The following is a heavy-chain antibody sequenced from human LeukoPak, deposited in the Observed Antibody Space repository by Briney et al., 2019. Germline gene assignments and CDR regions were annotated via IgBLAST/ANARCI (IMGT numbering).Heavy chain of an antibody. V-gene: IGHV4-59*01. J-gene: IGHJ4*02. Sequence: SETLSLTCTVSGGSISSYYWSWIRQPPGKGLEWIGYIYYSGSTNYNPSLKSRVTISVDTSKNQFSLKLSSVTAADTAVYYCARYCSGTSCYNYFDYWGQGTLVTVSS. D-gene: IGHD2-2*02. CDR3: ARYCSGTSCYNYFDY. CDR2: IYYSGST. CDR1: GGSISSYY.